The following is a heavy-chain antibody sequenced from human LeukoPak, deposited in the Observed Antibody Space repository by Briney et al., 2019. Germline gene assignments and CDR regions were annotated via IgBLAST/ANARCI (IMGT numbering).Heavy chain of an antibody. CDR3: AKRYYDFPLEY. D-gene: IGHD3-3*01. V-gene: IGHV3-7*05. CDR1: GFAFRTSW. J-gene: IGHJ4*02. CDR2: IKEDGSIE. Sequence: PGGSLRLSCAASGFAFRTSWMSWVRQAPGKGLEWVANIKEDGSIEDYMDSVTGRFTISRDNSKNTLYLQINNPRVEDTAVYYCAKRYYDFPLEYWGQGTLVTVSS.